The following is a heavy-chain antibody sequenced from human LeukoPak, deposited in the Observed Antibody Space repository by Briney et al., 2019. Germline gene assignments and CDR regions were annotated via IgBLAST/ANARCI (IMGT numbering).Heavy chain of an antibody. Sequence: GGSLRLSCAASGFTFSSYTMHWIRQAPGKGLEWVSSISGSNSDIFYADSVKGRFTVSRDNAKDSLYLQMNSLRAEDTAVYYCARDLTTLTYEGYWGQGTLVTVSS. CDR3: ARDLTTLTYEGY. V-gene: IGHV3-21*01. CDR2: ISGSNSDI. J-gene: IGHJ4*02. CDR1: GFTFSSYT. D-gene: IGHD1-1*01.